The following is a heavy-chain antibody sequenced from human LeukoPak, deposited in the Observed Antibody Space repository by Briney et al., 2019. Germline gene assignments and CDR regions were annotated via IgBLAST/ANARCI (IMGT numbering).Heavy chain of an antibody. Sequence: PGGSLRLSCAASGFSFGSYWLHWFRQAPGKGLVWVGRISPDGSNTLSADSLRGRFTISRDNAENSLYLQLNSLRAEETAVYYCGRVSICPRCHFDYWGQGTLVTVSS. D-gene: IGHD2-21*01. CDR1: GFSFGSYW. V-gene: IGHV3-74*01. CDR3: GRVSICPRCHFDY. J-gene: IGHJ4*02. CDR2: ISPDGSNT.